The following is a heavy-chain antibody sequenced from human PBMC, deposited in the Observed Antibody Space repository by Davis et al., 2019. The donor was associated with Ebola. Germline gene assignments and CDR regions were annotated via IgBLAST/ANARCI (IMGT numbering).Heavy chain of an antibody. CDR3: AKRAGT. CDR1: GLTFSSYG. V-gene: IGHV3-7*01. D-gene: IGHD3-10*01. CDR2: IKQDGSEK. J-gene: IGHJ5*02. Sequence: GGSLRLSCAASGLTFSSYGMSWVRQVPGKGLEWVANIKQDGSEKYYVDSVKGRFTISRDNSKNTVSLQMNSLKAEDTAVYYCAKRAGTWGQGTLVTVSS.